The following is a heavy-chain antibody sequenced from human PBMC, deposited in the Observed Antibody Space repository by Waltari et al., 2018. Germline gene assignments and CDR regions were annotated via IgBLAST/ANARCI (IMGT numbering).Heavy chain of an antibody. CDR2: IIPIFGTA. V-gene: IGHV1-69*01. J-gene: IGHJ3*02. CDR3: ARDKGNRRVRGVIISVPNAFDI. D-gene: IGHD3-10*01. CDR1: GGTFSSYA. Sequence: QVQLVQSGAEVKKPGSSVKVSCKASGGTFSSYAISWVRQAPGQGLEWMGGIIPIFGTANYAQKFQGRVTITADESTSTAYMELSSLRSEDTAVYYCARDKGNRRVRGVIISVPNAFDIWGQGTMVTVSS.